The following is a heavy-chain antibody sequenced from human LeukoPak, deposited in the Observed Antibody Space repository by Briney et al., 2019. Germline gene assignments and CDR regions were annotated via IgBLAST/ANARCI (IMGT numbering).Heavy chain of an antibody. Sequence: LRLSCAASGFTFSDYAMSWIRQPPGKGLEWIGYIYYSGSTNYNPSLKSRVTISVDTSKNQFSLKLSSVTAADTAVYYCAAEHYYGSGSLDYWGQGTLVTVSS. V-gene: IGHV4-59*01. CDR2: IYYSGST. CDR3: AAEHYYGSGSLDY. J-gene: IGHJ4*02. CDR1: GFTFSDYA. D-gene: IGHD3-10*01.